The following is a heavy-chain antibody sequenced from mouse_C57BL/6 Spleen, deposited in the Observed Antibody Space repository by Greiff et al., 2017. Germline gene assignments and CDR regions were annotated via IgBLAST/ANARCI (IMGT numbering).Heavy chain of an antibody. V-gene: IGHV14-4*01. CDR1: GFNIKDDY. CDR3: TTGYSNSWFAY. D-gene: IGHD2-5*01. J-gene: IGHJ3*01. Sequence: EVQLQQSGAELVRPGASVKLSCTASGFNIKDDYMHWVKQRPEQGLEWIGWIDPENGDTEYASKFQGKATITADTSSNTAYLQLSSLTSEDTAVYYCTTGYSNSWFAYGGQGTLVTVSA. CDR2: IDPENGDT.